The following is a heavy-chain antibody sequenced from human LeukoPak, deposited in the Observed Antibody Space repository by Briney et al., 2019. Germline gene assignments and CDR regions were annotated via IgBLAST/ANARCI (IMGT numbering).Heavy chain of an antibody. CDR3: ARPSPPGDGYNSPDH. Sequence: PGGSLRLSCVVSGFNFDNFAMHWVRQPLGKGLEWVAVISHDARTKYYADSMKGRITISRDNSKNTLFLQMNNLRTEDTAVYFCARPSPPGDGYNSPDHWGQGTLVTVSS. CDR2: ISHDARTK. V-gene: IGHV3-30*04. J-gene: IGHJ5*02. D-gene: IGHD5-24*01. CDR1: GFNFDNFA.